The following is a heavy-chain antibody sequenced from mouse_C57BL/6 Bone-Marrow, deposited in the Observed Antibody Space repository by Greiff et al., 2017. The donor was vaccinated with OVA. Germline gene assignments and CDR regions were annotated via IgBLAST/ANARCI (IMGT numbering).Heavy chain of an antibody. J-gene: IGHJ2*01. CDR2: INPGSGGT. CDR1: GYAFTNYL. D-gene: IGHD1-1*01. Sequence: QVQLQQSGAELVRPGTSVKVSCKASGYAFTNYLIEWVKQRPGQGLEWIGVINPGSGGTNYNEKFKGKATLTADKSSSTSYMQLSSLTSEDSAVYFCARGGITTVVALDYWGQGTTRTVSS. V-gene: IGHV1-54*01. CDR3: ARGGITTVVALDY.